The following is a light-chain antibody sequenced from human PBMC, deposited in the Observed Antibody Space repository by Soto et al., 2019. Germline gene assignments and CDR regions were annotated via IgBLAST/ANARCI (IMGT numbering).Light chain of an antibody. CDR3: QSYDNSLSGLWV. V-gene: IGLV1-40*01. CDR1: SSNIGAGFD. CDR2: ANT. Sequence: QSVLTQPPSVSGAPGQRVTISCTGTSSNIGAGFDVHWYQQLPGTAPKLLIFANTNRPSGVPNRFSGSKSGTSASLAITGLQAEDEADYYCQSYDNSLSGLWVFGGGTKVTVL. J-gene: IGLJ3*02.